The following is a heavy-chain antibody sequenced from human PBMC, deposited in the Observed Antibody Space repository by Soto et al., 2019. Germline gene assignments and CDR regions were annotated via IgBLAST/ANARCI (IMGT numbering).Heavy chain of an antibody. D-gene: IGHD6-19*01. J-gene: IGHJ4*02. Sequence: EVQLVESGGGLVQPGGSLRLSCAASGFTFSTYWMNWVRQAPGRGLEWVANIKQDGSEKYYFDSVKGRFTISRDKARRSLYLQMNSLIAEDPVLYYCAGGSGWLERDWGQGTVVTVSS. CDR2: IKQDGSEK. V-gene: IGHV3-7*04. CDR1: GFTFSTYW. CDR3: AGGSGWLERD.